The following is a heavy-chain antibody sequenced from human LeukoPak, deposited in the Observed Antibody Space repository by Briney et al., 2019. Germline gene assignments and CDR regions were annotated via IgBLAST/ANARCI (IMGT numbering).Heavy chain of an antibody. CDR2: IPFDGSNT. D-gene: IGHD3-10*01. J-gene: IGHJ4*02. V-gene: IGHV3-30*02. CDR1: GFTLRTYG. Sequence: SGGSLRLSCAASGFTLRTYGMHWVRQGPGKGLEWVAFIPFDGSNTKYAASVKGRFTISRDNSENTVYLQMSTLTIDDTAMYYCTNQKFSGSHLFGYWGQGTVVTVSS. CDR3: TNQKFSGSHLFGY.